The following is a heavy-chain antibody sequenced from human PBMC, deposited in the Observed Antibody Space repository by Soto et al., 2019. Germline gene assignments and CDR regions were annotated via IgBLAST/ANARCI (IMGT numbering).Heavy chain of an antibody. CDR1: GGSFSGYY. V-gene: IGHV4-34*01. J-gene: IGHJ6*02. CDR2: INHSGST. CDR3: ARSGGYCSGGSCYFLYGMDV. D-gene: IGHD2-15*01. Sequence: PSETLSLTCAVYGGSFSGYYWSRIRQPPGKGLEWIGEINHSGSTNYNPSLKSRVTISVDTSKNQFSLKLSSVTAADTAVYYCARSGGYCSGGSCYFLYGMDVWGQGTTVTVSS.